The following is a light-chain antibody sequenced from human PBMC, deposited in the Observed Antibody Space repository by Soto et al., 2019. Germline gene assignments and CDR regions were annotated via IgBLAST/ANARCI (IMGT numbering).Light chain of an antibody. CDR2: KAS. J-gene: IGKJ1*01. CDR3: QQYNSYPWT. V-gene: IGKV1-5*03. Sequence: DIQTTQSPATLSASVGDRANITCRASQSINRWLAWYQQKPGEAPKLLISKASSLESGVPSRFSGSASGTEFTLTISSLQPDDFATYYCQQYNSYPWTFGQGTKVEIK. CDR1: QSINRW.